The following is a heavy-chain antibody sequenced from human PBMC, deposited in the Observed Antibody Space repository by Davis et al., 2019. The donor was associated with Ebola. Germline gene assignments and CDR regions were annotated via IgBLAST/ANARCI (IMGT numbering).Heavy chain of an antibody. J-gene: IGHJ6*02. Sequence: MPSETLSLTCTVSGGSVSSGSYYWSWIRQPPEKGLEWVGYIYYSGSTNYNPSLKSRVTISVDTSKNQFSLKLSSVTAADTAVYYCARVVGSYYYGMDVWGQGTTVTVSS. CDR2: IYYSGST. CDR1: GGSVSSGSYY. V-gene: IGHV4-61*01. D-gene: IGHD1-26*01. CDR3: ARVVGSYYYGMDV.